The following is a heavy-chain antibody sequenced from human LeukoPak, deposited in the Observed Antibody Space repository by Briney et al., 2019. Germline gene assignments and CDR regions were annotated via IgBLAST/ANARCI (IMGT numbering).Heavy chain of an antibody. Sequence: GGSLRLSCAASGFSFSDYYMSWIRQAPGEGLEWVAYITSSGDDIYYADSVKGRFTISRDNAKNALFLRMNSLRVEDTATYYCASDIVATSGDFWGQGTLVSVSS. CDR3: ASDIVATSGDF. D-gene: IGHD5-12*01. CDR1: GFSFSDYY. V-gene: IGHV3-11*01. CDR2: ITSSGDDI. J-gene: IGHJ4*02.